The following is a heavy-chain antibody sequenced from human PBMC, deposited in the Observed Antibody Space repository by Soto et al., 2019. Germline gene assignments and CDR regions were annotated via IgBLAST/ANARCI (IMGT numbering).Heavy chain of an antibody. J-gene: IGHJ5*02. V-gene: IGHV4-34*01. CDR3: ARGFYSSSSIIWFDP. CDR1: GGSFSGYY. D-gene: IGHD6-6*01. Sequence: QVQLQQWGAGLLKPSETLSLTCAVYGGSFSGYYWSWIRQPPGKGLEWIGEINHSGSTNYNPSLKSRVTISVDTSKNQFSLKLRSVNAADTAVYYCARGFYSSSSIIWFDPWGQGTLVTVSS. CDR2: INHSGST.